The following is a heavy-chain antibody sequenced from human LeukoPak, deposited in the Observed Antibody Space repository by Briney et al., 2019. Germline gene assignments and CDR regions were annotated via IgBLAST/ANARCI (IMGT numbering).Heavy chain of an antibody. V-gene: IGHV4-34*01. D-gene: IGHD2-21*02. CDR1: GFTFSSYA. Sequence: GSLRLSCAASGFTFSSYAMSWVRQPPGKGLEWIGEINHSGSTNYNPSLKSRVTISVDTSKNQFSLKLSSVTAADTAVYYCARSYVVVTAIGYYYYYGMDVWGQGTTVTVSS. J-gene: IGHJ6*02. CDR2: INHSGST. CDR3: ARSYVVVTAIGYYYYYGMDV.